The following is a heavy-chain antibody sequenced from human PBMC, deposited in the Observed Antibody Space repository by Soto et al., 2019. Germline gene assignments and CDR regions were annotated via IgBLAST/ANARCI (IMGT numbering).Heavy chain of an antibody. V-gene: IGHV3-30*18. Sequence: PVGALSLSCAASGVTFNNYGMHSVLQAPGHGLEWVALISYDVRTNFYVDCVKGRFSISKDNSNNTLYLQIAGPRTEDTAVYYCAERSDSSGYYPSEYWGQGSLVTVSS. CDR1: GVTFNNYG. D-gene: IGHD3-22*01. J-gene: IGHJ4*02. CDR2: ISYDVRTN. CDR3: AERSDSSGYYPSEY.